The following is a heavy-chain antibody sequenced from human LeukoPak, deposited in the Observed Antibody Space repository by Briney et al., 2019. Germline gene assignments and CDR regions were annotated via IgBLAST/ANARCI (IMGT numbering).Heavy chain of an antibody. CDR3: TSGGMVSGDY. D-gene: IGHD2-8*01. Sequence: PSETLSLTCTVSSGSINSYYWSWIRQPPGKGLEWIGYIYYSGSTNYNPTLKSRVTISRDTSKNQFSLKLRSVTAADTAVYYCTSGGMVSGDYWGHGTLVTVSS. J-gene: IGHJ4*01. CDR2: IYYSGST. V-gene: IGHV4-59*01. CDR1: SGSINSYY.